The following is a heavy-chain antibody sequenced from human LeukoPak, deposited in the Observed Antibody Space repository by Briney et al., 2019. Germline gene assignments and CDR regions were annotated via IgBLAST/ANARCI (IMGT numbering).Heavy chain of an antibody. J-gene: IGHJ4*02. CDR3: ATVIAAAGTTSDY. D-gene: IGHD6-13*01. V-gene: IGHV1-69*05. CDR1: GGTFSSYA. CDR2: IIPIFGTA. Sequence: GASVKLSCKASGGTFSSYAISWVRQAPGPGLEWMGRIIPIFGTANYAQKFQGRVTITTDESTSTAYMELSSLRSEDTAVYYCATVIAAAGTTSDYWGQGTLVTVSS.